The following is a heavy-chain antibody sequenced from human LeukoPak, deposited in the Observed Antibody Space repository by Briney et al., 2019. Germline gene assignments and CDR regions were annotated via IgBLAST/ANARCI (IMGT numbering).Heavy chain of an antibody. CDR3: ARDQSYYYYMDV. Sequence: AGGSLRLSCAASGFTFRSYSMNWVRQAPGKGLEWVSYISSSSSTIYYADSVKGRFTISRDNAKNSLYLQMNSLRAEDTAVYYCARDQSYYYYMDVWGKGTTVTVSS. J-gene: IGHJ6*03. D-gene: IGHD2-21*01. CDR2: ISSSSSTI. CDR1: GFTFRSYS. V-gene: IGHV3-48*01.